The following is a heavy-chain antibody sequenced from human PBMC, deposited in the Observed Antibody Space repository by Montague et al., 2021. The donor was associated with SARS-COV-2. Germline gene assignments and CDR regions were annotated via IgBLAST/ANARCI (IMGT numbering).Heavy chain of an antibody. CDR1: GDSIRNHY. J-gene: IGHJ3*02. Sequence: SETLSLTCSVSGDSIRNHYWSWIRQPPGQGMGWIGIISDRGNTKYNNSLKSPVTISADMPKNQCSLRLSPVTAADTAVYYCARISRNSGFVGVFDIWGQGTLVTVSS. CDR2: ISDRGNT. V-gene: IGHV4-59*11. D-gene: IGHD3-22*01. CDR3: ARISRNSGFVGVFDI.